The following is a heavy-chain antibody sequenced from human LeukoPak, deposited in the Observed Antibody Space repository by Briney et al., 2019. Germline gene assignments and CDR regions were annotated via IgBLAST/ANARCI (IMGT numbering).Heavy chain of an antibody. D-gene: IGHD3-10*01. CDR3: ARGGDVWFGELLYDY. CDR1: GGSISSYY. Sequence: SETLSLTCTVSGGSISSYYWSWIRQPAGKGLEWIGRIYTSGSTNYNPSLKSRVTMSVDTSKNQFSLKLSSVTAADTAVYYCARGGDVWFGELLYDYWGQGTLVTVSP. V-gene: IGHV4-4*07. J-gene: IGHJ4*02. CDR2: IYTSGST.